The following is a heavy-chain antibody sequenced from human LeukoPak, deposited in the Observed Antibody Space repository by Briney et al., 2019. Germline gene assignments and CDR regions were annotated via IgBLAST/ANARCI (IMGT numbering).Heavy chain of an antibody. CDR2: IYHSGST. CDR1: GGSISSGGYY. Sequence: SETLSLTCTVSGGSISSGGYYWSWIRQHPGKGLEWIGYIYHSGSTYYNPSLKSRVTISVDTSKNQFSLKLSSVTAADTAVYYCARGRGYYDFWSGYYGYYYYMDVWGKGTTVTVSS. CDR3: ARGRGYYDFWSGYYGYYYYMDV. V-gene: IGHV4-31*03. D-gene: IGHD3-3*01. J-gene: IGHJ6*03.